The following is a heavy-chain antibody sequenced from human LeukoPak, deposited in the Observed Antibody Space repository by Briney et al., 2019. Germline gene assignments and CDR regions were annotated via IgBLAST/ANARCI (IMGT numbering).Heavy chain of an antibody. V-gene: IGHV4-39*01. Sequence: KPSETLSLTCTVSGGSISSSSYYWAWIRQSPGKGLEWIGSVHNVGSTYYNLTLSSRVTMSIDTSKNQFSLRLNSVTAADTAVYYCARHAEYNSGWHFYLDHWGQGILVTVSS. CDR3: ARHAEYNSGWHFYLDH. J-gene: IGHJ4*02. D-gene: IGHD6-19*01. CDR1: GGSISSSSYY. CDR2: VHNVGST.